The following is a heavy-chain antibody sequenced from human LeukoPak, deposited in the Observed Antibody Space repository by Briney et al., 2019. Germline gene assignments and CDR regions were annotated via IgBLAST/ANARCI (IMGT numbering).Heavy chain of an antibody. CDR3: ASNIPTPTTSPPLGY. Sequence: PSETLSLTCAVSGGSISSGGYSWSWIRQPPGKGLEWIGYIDYSGRTRYNPSLQSRVTISVDTSKTQFSLRLGSVTAADTAVYFCASNIPTPTTSPPLGYWGQGTLVTVSS. D-gene: IGHD1-1*01. CDR1: GGSISSGGYS. CDR2: IDYSGRT. J-gene: IGHJ4*02. V-gene: IGHV4-61*08.